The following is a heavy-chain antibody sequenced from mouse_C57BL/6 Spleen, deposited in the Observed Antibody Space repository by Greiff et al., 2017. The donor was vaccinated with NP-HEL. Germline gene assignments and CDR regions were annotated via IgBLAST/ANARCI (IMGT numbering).Heavy chain of an antibody. CDR3: ARHEDGIYYGYDVFAY. J-gene: IGHJ3*01. CDR2: FYPGSGSI. CDR1: GYTFTEYT. D-gene: IGHD2-2*01. V-gene: IGHV1-62-2*01. Sequence: VKLMESGAELVKPGASVKLSCKASGYTFTEYTIHWVKQRSGQGLEWIGWFYPGSGSIKYNEKFKDKATLTADKSSSTVYMELSRLTSEVSAVYFCARHEDGIYYGYDVFAYWGQGTLVTVSA.